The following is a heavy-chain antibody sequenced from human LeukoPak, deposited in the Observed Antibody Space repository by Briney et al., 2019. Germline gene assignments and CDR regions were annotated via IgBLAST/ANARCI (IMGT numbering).Heavy chain of an antibody. D-gene: IGHD3-22*01. CDR2: IKSKADGGTA. J-gene: IGHJ4*02. CDR1: GFTFSNAW. V-gene: IGHV3-15*01. Sequence: GGSLRLSCAASGFTFSNAWMTWVRQAPGKGLEWVGRIKSKADGGTADHAAPVKGRFNISRDDSKNTLYLQMNSLKTEDTAVYFCTRNYYDRTGSLFYWGQGTLATVSS. CDR3: TRNYYDRTGSLFY.